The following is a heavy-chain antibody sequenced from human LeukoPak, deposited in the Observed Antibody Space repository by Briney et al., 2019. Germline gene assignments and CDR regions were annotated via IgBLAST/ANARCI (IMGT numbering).Heavy chain of an antibody. Sequence: GESLKISCKGSGYSFTSYWIGWVRQMPGKGLEWMGIIYPGDSDTRYSPSFQGQVTISADKSISTAYLQWSSLKASDTAMYYCARHYSDTSGSYSYFDSWGQGTLVTVSS. CDR2: IYPGDSDT. J-gene: IGHJ4*02. CDR3: ARHYSDTSGSYSYFDS. D-gene: IGHD3-22*01. CDR1: GYSFTSYW. V-gene: IGHV5-51*01.